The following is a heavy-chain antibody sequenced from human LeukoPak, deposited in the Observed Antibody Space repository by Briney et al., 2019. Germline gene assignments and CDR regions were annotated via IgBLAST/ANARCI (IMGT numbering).Heavy chain of an antibody. CDR2: INHSGST. Sequence: SETLSLTCAVYGGSFSGYYWSWIRQPPGKGLEWIGEINHSGSTNYNPSLKSRVTISVDTSKNQFSLKLSSVTAADTAVYYCASAYYDILGGHFDYWGQGTLVTVSS. V-gene: IGHV4-34*01. D-gene: IGHD3-9*01. CDR3: ASAYYDILGGHFDY. CDR1: GGSFSGYY. J-gene: IGHJ4*02.